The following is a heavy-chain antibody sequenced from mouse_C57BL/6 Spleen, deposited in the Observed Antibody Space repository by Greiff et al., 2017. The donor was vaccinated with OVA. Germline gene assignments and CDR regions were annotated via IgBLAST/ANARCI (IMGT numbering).Heavy chain of an antibody. Sequence: EVKVEESGAGLVKPGGSLKLSCAASGFTFSSYAMSWVRQTPEKRLEWVAYISSGGDYIYYADTVKGRFTISRDNARNTLYLQMSSLKSEDTAMYYCTREGYYGSREGYAMDYWGQGTSVTVSS. D-gene: IGHD1-1*01. CDR3: TREGYYGSREGYAMDY. V-gene: IGHV5-9-1*02. CDR1: GFTFSSYA. J-gene: IGHJ4*01. CDR2: ISSGGDYI.